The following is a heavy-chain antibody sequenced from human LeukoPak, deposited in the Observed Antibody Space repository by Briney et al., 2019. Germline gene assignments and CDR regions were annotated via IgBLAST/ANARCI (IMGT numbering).Heavy chain of an antibody. CDR3: ARYYGDSGSQYYFDY. CDR2: IKSKTDGGTT. Sequence: GGSLRLSCAASGFTFNDAWMSWVRQAPGKGLEWVGRIKSKTDGGTTDYAAPVKGRFTISRDDSKNTLYLQMNSLKIEDTAVYYCARYYGDSGSQYYFDYWGQGTLVTVSS. D-gene: IGHD3-22*01. J-gene: IGHJ4*02. CDR1: GFTFNDAW. V-gene: IGHV3-15*01.